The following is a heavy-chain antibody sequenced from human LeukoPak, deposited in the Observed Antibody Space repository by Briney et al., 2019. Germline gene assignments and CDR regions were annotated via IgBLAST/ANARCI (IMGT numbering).Heavy chain of an antibody. CDR1: GYTFTGYY. D-gene: IGHD3-22*01. CDR3: ARGERGDNYYDSSGYRPDY. Sequence: GASVKVSCKASGYTFTGYYMHWVRQAPGQGLEWMGWINPNSGGTNYAQKFQGRVTMSRDTSISTAYMELSRLRSDDTAMYYCARGERGDNYYDSSGYRPDYWGQGTLVTVSS. CDR2: INPNSGGT. V-gene: IGHV1-2*02. J-gene: IGHJ4*02.